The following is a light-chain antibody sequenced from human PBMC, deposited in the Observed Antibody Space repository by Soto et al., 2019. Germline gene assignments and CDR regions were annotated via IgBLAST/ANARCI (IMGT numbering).Light chain of an antibody. CDR3: SSYAGPITFYV. J-gene: IGLJ1*01. V-gene: IGLV2-23*02. CDR2: EVN. Sequence: QSALTQPASVSGSPGQSITISCTGTISDVGTYTLVSWYQQHPGKAPKLVIYEVNKRPAGVSKRFSGSKSGDTASLTISGLQAEDEADYYCSSYAGPITFYVFGTGTKLTVL. CDR1: ISDVGTYTL.